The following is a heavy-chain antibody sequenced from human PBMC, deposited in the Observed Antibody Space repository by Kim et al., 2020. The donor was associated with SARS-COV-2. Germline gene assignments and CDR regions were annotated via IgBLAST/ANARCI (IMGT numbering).Heavy chain of an antibody. CDR1: GGSISSGDYY. D-gene: IGHD5-18*01. J-gene: IGHJ4*02. CDR3: ARALRRYRYGGIDY. CDR2: ISNSGST. V-gene: IGHV4-31*03. Sequence: TLSPTCTVSGGSISSGDYYWSWIRQHPGKGLEWIGYISNSGSTYYNPSLKSRVTISVDTSENQFSLKLSSVTAADTAVYYCARALRRYRYGGIDYWGQ.